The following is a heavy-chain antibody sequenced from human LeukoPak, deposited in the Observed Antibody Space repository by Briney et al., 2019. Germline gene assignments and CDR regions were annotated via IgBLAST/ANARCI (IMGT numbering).Heavy chain of an antibody. V-gene: IGHV3-30*04. Sequence: GGSLRLSCAASGFTFSSYAMHWVRQAPGKGLECVAVISYDGSNKYYADSVKGRFTISRDNSKNTLYLQMNSLRAEDTAVYYCARETAAWRGGWFDPWGQGTLVTVSS. CDR2: ISYDGSNK. J-gene: IGHJ5*02. CDR1: GFTFSSYA. CDR3: ARETAAWRGGWFDP. D-gene: IGHD4-23*01.